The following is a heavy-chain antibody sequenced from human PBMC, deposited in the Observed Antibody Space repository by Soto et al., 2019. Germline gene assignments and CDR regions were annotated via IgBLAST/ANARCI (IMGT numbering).Heavy chain of an antibody. J-gene: IGHJ4*02. CDR3: SRQYSSSSEGLSVH. D-gene: IGHD6-6*01. V-gene: IGHV3-73*01. CDR1: GFTLSGSA. CDR2: IRSKANSYAT. Sequence: EVQLVESGGGLVQPGGSLKLSCAASGFTLSGSAMHWVRQASGKGLEWVGRIRSKANSYATAYAASVKGRFTISRDDPKNTAYLQMNSLKTEDTAVYYCSRQYSSSSEGLSVHWGQGTLVTVSS.